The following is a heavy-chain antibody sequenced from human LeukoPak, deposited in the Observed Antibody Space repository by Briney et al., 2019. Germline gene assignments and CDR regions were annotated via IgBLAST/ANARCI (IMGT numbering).Heavy chain of an antibody. CDR3: ARGNRVFDY. Sequence: PGRSLRLSCAASGFTFSSYGMHWVRQAPGKGLEWVAVIWYDGSNKYYADSVKGRFTISRDNSKSTLYLQMNSLRAEDTAVYYCARGNRVFDYWGQGTLVTVSS. CDR1: GFTFSSYG. D-gene: IGHD2/OR15-2a*01. J-gene: IGHJ4*02. V-gene: IGHV3-33*01. CDR2: IWYDGSNK.